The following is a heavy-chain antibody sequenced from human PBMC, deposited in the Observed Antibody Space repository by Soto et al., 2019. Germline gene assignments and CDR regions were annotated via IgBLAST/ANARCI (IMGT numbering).Heavy chain of an antibody. CDR2: ISSSSSVI. CDR1: GFTFSTYN. CDR3: ATGDFDY. V-gene: IGHV3-48*02. J-gene: IGHJ4*02. Sequence: HPGGSLRLSCAASGFTFSTYNMNWVRQAPGKGLEWISYISSSSSVIYYADSVKGRFTISRDNAKNSLHLQMNSLRNEDTAVYYCATGDFDYWGQGTLVTVSS.